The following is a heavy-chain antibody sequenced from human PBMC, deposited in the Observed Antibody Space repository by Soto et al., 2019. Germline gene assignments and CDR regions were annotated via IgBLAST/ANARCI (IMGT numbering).Heavy chain of an antibody. CDR3: SKDGGGYNYGYVMLDKYYYGMDV. Sequence: QVQLVESGGGVVQPGRSLRLSCAASGFTFSTYAMHWVRQAPGKGLEWVAVISYDGTNKYYADSVRGRFTISRDNSKNALFLQMNSLRAEDTGVCYCSKDGGGYNYGYVMLDKYYYGMDVWGQGSTVTVSS. D-gene: IGHD5-18*01. J-gene: IGHJ6*02. CDR2: ISYDGTNK. CDR1: GFTFSTYA. V-gene: IGHV3-30-3*01.